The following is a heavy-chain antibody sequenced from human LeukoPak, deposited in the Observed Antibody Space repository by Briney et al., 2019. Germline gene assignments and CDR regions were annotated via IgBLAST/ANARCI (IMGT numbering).Heavy chain of an antibody. D-gene: IGHD5-24*01. CDR1: GGSFSGYY. Sequence: SETLSLTCAVYGGSFSGYYWSWIRQPPGKGLEWVGEINHSGSTNYNPSLKSRVTISVDTSKNQFSLKLSSVTAADTAVYYCARVRGCPDYWGQGTLVTVSS. CDR2: INHSGST. V-gene: IGHV4-34*01. CDR3: ARVRGCPDY. J-gene: IGHJ4*02.